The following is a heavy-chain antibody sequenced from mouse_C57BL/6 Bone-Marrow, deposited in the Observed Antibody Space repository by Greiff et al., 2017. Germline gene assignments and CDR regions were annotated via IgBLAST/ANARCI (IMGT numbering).Heavy chain of an antibody. V-gene: IGHV1-81*01. CDR3: TRAGRGCRAF. Sequence: QVQLQQSGAELARPGASVKLSCKASGYTFTSYGISWVKQRTGQGLEWIGEIYPRSGNTYYNEKFKGKATLTADKSSSTAYMELRSLTSEDSAVYFCTRAGRGCRAFWGQGTLVTVSA. CDR2: IYPRSGNT. CDR1: GYTFTSYG. J-gene: IGHJ3*01.